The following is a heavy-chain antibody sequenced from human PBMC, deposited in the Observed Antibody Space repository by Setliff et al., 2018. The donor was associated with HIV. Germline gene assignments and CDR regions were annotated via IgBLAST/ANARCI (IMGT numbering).Heavy chain of an antibody. V-gene: IGHV1-18*01. J-gene: IGHJ6*02. CDR1: GYTISAHG. CDR2: ISGDTGDI. D-gene: IGHD5-12*01. CDR3: ASVPMEYSGYNSDSGSYYYHYGLDV. Sequence: GASVKVSCKASGYTISAHGVSWVRHVPGHGLEWMGWISGDTGDIKYSQRFEGRPTMTTETSTNTAYMELGSLRSEDTAVYYCASVPMEYSGYNSDSGSYYYHYGLDVWGQGTTVTVSS.